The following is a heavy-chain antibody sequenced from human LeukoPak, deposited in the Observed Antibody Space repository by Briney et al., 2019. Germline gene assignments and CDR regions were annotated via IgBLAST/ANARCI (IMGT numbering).Heavy chain of an antibody. CDR3: ARWGDTRYDFWSGYPKPLDV. CDR2: IYHSGST. D-gene: IGHD3-3*01. CDR1: GGSISSGGYS. Sequence: SQTLSLTCAVSGGSISSGGYSWSWIRQPPGKGLEWIGYIYHSGSTYYNPSLKSRVTISVDRSKNQFSLKLSSVTAADTAVCYCARWGDTRYDFWSGYPKPLDVWGQGTTVTVSS. J-gene: IGHJ6*02. V-gene: IGHV4-30-2*01.